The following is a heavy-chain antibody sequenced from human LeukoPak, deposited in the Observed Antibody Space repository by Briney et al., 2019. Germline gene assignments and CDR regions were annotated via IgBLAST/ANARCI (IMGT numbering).Heavy chain of an antibody. CDR3: ARRFDSSGYYAYFDY. J-gene: IGHJ4*02. D-gene: IGHD3-22*01. V-gene: IGHV5-51*01. CDR2: FYPDDFDT. CDR1: GYIFTNNW. Sequence: GEPLKISCKAFGYIFTNNWSSWVGQLPGKGLEWRGIFYPDDFDTTYSPSFKGQVTISADKSISTAYLQWSSLKASDTAMYYCARRFDSSGYYAYFDYWGQGTLVTVSS.